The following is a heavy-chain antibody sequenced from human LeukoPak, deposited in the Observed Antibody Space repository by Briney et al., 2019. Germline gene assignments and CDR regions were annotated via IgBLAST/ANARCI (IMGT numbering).Heavy chain of an antibody. Sequence: PGGSLRLSCAASGFIFSSYAMSWVRQAPGKGLEWVSAISVSGGSSTYYADSVKGRFTISRDNSKNTLYVQMNSLRAEDTAVYYCAKGRRWELPLDYWGQGTLVTVSS. CDR3: AKGRRWELPLDY. CDR1: GFIFSSYA. V-gene: IGHV3-23*01. D-gene: IGHD1-26*01. CDR2: ISVSGGSST. J-gene: IGHJ4*02.